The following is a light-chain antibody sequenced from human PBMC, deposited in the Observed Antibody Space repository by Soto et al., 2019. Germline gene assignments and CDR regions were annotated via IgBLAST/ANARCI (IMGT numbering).Light chain of an antibody. V-gene: IGKV2-30*01. CDR1: QSLVKTDGITY. CDR3: MQGTSWPWT. J-gene: IGKJ1*01. CDR2: RVS. Sequence: DVVMTQSPLSLPITLGEPASIPCSSSQSLVKTDGITYLNWFHQRPGQSPRRLINRVSRRDSGVKDRLSGSGSGKDLKLKISRVEAEDVGVYYCMQGTSWPWTFGPGTKVDIK.